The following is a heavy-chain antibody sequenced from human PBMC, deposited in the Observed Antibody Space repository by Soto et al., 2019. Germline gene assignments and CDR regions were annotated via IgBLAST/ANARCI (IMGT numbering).Heavy chain of an antibody. V-gene: IGHV3-30-3*01. J-gene: IGHJ4*02. D-gene: IGHD5-18*01. CDR1: GFTFSSYA. CDR2: ISYDGSNK. CDR3: ATGSWIQLWSTLDY. Sequence: GGSLRLSCAASGFTFSSYAMHWVRQAPGKGLEWVAVISYDGSNKYYADSVKGRFTISRDNSKNTLYLQMNSLRAEDTAVYYCATGSWIQLWSTLDYWGQGTLVTVSS.